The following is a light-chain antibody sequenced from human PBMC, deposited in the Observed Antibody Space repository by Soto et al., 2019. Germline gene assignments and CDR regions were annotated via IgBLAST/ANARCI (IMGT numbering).Light chain of an antibody. CDR2: DAS. CDR3: QQYKSYSWT. V-gene: IGKV1-5*01. J-gene: IGKJ1*01. CDR1: QSISGW. Sequence: DVQMTQYPTTLSSPAGGRVPISCRASQSISGWLVWYQQKPGKAPKVLIYDASTLKSGVPSRFSGSGSGTEFTLTISSLQPDDFATYYCQQYKSYSWTLAQGAKVAIK.